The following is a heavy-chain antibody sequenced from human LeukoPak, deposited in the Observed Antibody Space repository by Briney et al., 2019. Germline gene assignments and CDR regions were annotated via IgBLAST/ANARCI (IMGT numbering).Heavy chain of an antibody. Sequence: SVKVSCKASGGTFSSYAISWVRQAPGQGLKWMGRIIPILGIANYAQKFQGRVTITADKSTSTAYMELSSLRSEDTAVYYCASVAVLRYFDWLFETWGQGTLVTVSS. CDR3: ASVAVLRYFDWLFET. CDR2: IIPILGIA. V-gene: IGHV1-69*04. CDR1: GGTFSSYA. D-gene: IGHD3-9*01. J-gene: IGHJ4*02.